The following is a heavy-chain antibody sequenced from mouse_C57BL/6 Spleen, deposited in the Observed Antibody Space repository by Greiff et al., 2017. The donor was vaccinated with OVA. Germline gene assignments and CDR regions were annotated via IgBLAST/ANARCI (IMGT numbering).Heavy chain of an antibody. CDR1: GYTFTSYW. D-gene: IGHD2-5*01. CDR2: IYPSDSET. Sequence: VQLQQPGAELVRPGSSVKLSCKASGYTFTSYWMDWVKQRPGQGLEWIGNIYPSDSETHYNNKFKEKATLTVGKSSRTAYMQLSSLTSEDSAVYYCAGEGGSYYSNDGFAYWGQGTLVTVSA. J-gene: IGHJ3*01. CDR3: AGEGGSYYSNDGFAY. V-gene: IGHV1-61*01.